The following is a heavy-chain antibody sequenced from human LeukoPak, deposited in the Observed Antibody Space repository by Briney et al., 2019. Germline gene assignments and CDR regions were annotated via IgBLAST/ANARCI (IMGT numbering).Heavy chain of an antibody. V-gene: IGHV4-4*07. CDR3: TRGDYYDGGGRNWFDP. D-gene: IGHD3-16*01. CDR1: GGSISTYY. J-gene: IGHJ5*02. Sequence: SETLSLTCTVSGGSISTYYWTWIRQPAGKGLEWIGRIYISGSTNNNPSLKSRVTMSVDTSKNQFSMRLTSVTAADTAVYYCTRGDYYDGGGRNWFDPWGQGTLVTVSS. CDR2: IYISGST.